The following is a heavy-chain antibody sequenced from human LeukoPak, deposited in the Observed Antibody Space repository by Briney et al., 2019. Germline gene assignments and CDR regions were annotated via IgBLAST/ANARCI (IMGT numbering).Heavy chain of an antibody. CDR1: DESLSGYY. J-gene: IGHJ3*02. CDR2: IDHSGST. CDR3: ARGNRPYGEHEAFDI. V-gene: IGHV4-34*01. Sequence: SETLSLTCAVYDESLSGYYCSWIRQPPRKGLEWIGEIDHSGSTNYNPSLQSRVTISVDTSKNQFSLKVSSVSAADTAVYYCARGNRPYGEHEAFDIWGHGTTVTVSP. D-gene: IGHD3-10*01.